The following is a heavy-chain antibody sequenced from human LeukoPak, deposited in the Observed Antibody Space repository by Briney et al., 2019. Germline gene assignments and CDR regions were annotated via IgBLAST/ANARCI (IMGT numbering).Heavy chain of an antibody. D-gene: IGHD3-22*01. J-gene: IGHJ4*02. CDR3: ARGGLYYYDSTRGYFDY. CDR2: INPNSGGT. Sequence: ASVKVSCKASGYTFTGYYMHWVRQAPGQGLEWMGWINPNSGGTNYAQKFQGRATMTRDTSISTAYMELSRLRSDDTAVYYCARGGLYYYDSTRGYFDYWGQGTLVTVSS. CDR1: GYTFTGYY. V-gene: IGHV1-2*02.